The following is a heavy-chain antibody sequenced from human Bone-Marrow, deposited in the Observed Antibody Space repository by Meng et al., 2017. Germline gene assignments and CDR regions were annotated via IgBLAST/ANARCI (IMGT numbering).Heavy chain of an antibody. V-gene: IGHV4-39*07. CDR1: AGSISSSSYY. D-gene: IGHD2-21*02. J-gene: IGHJ5*02. CDR3: ARGYCGGDCYIPFDNWFDP. Sequence: QLQLQESCTALVKPSGTLSLTCTVAAGSISSSSYYWGLIRQPPGKGLEWIGSIYYSGGTYYNPSLKSRVTISVDRSKNQFSLKLSSVTAADTAVYYCARGYCGGDCYIPFDNWFDPWGQGTLVTVSS. CDR2: IYYSGGT.